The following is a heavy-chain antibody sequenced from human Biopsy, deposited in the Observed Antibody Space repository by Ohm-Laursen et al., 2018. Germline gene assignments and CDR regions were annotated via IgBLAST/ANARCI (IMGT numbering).Heavy chain of an antibody. V-gene: IGHV1-58*02. J-gene: IGHJ4*02. D-gene: IGHD2-21*02. CDR2: IVVGGGNT. CDR3: ASRPNCGGDCSSGFDY. Sequence: SVKVSCKVSGFTFNRSAMQWVRQARGQRLEWIGWIVVGGGNTNHAQKFQERVTITRDMSTSTAYMELSSLRSEDTAVYYCASRPNCGGDCSSGFDYWGQGTLVTVSS. CDR1: GFTFNRSA.